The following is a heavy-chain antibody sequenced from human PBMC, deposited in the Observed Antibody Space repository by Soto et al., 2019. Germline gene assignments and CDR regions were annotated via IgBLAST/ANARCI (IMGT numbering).Heavy chain of an antibody. CDR1: GGTFSSYA. CDR2: IIPIFGTA. CDR3: ERAIRRDGYNLDY. Sequence: QVQLVQSGAEVKKPGSSVKVSCKASGGTFSSYAISWVRQAPGQGLEWMGGIIPIFGTANYAQKFQGRGTITADESTTTAYIELSSLRSEDTAVYYCERAIRRDGYNLDYWGQGTLVTVSS. D-gene: IGHD5-12*01. J-gene: IGHJ4*02. V-gene: IGHV1-69*01.